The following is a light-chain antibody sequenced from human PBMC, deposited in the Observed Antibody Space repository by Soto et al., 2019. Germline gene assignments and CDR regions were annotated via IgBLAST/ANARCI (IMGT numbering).Light chain of an antibody. Sequence: EIVLTQSPGTLSLSPGERATLSCRASQSVTRNYLAWHQQKPGQAPRLLIHGTSSRATGIPDRFSGSGSGTDFTLTISRLEPEDFAVYYCQQYVTSPITFGQGTRLEIK. J-gene: IGKJ5*01. CDR1: QSVTRNY. V-gene: IGKV3-20*01. CDR3: QQYVTSPIT. CDR2: GTS.